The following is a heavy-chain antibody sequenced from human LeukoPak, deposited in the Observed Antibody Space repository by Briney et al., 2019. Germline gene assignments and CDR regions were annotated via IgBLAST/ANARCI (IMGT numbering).Heavy chain of an antibody. D-gene: IGHD3-3*01. V-gene: IGHV3-7*03. CDR1: GFAFSSYA. Sequence: GGSLRLSCAASGFAFSSYAMNWVRQAPGKGLEWVANIKLDGSEKNYVDSVKGRFTISRDNTKNSLYPQMNSLRVEDTAVFYCARDQYDTWSRRGNFDSWGQGTLVIVSS. CDR2: IKLDGSEK. J-gene: IGHJ4*02. CDR3: ARDQYDTWSRRGNFDS.